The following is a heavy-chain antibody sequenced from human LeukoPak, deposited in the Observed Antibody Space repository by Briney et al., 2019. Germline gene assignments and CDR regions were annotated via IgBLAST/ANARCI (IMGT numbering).Heavy chain of an antibody. CDR2: ISGSGGST. D-gene: IGHD5-18*01. V-gene: IGHV3-23*01. J-gene: IGHJ4*02. CDR1: GFTFSSYA. Sequence: GGSLRLSCAASGFTFSSYAMSWVRQAPGKGLEWVSGISGSGGSTYYADSVTGRFTISRDNSKNTLYLQLNSLRAEDTAVYYCARGVSTAMAFDYWGQGTLVTVSS. CDR3: ARGVSTAMAFDY.